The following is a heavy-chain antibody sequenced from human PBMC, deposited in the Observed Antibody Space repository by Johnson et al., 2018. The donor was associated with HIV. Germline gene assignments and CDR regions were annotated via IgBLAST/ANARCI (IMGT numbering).Heavy chain of an antibody. CDR1: GFTFSSYG. CDR3: ATSEGYGSGSPNAFDI. Sequence: QEQLVESGGGVVQPGGSLRLSCAASGFTFSSYGMHWVRQAPGKGLEWVAFIRYDGSNKYYADSVKGRFTISRDNSKNTLYLLMNSLRAEDTAVYYCATSEGYGSGSPNAFDIWGQGTMVTVSS. CDR2: IRYDGSNK. V-gene: IGHV3-30*02. D-gene: IGHD3-10*01. J-gene: IGHJ3*02.